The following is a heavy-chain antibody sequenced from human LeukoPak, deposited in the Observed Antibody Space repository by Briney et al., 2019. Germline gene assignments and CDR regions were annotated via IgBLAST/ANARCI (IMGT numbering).Heavy chain of an antibody. J-gene: IGHJ3*02. V-gene: IGHV4-39*07. D-gene: IGHD5-24*01. CDR3: ARGGYIPPKAFDI. Sequence: SETLSLTCTVSGGSISSSSYYWGWIRQPPGKGLEWIGSIYYSGSTYYNPSLKSRVTISVDTSKNQFSLKLSSVTAADTAVYYCARGGYIPPKAFDIWGQGTMVTVSS. CDR1: GGSISSSSYY. CDR2: IYYSGST.